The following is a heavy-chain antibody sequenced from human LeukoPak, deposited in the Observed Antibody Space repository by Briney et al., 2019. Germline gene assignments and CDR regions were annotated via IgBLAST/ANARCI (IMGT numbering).Heavy chain of an antibody. Sequence: GGSLRLSCAASGFTFSNYCMSWVRQAPRKGLEWVANINQGGSDKSYVDSVKGRFTISRDNAKNSLYLEMNSLRVEDTAIYYCARTSRSSSVDDWGQGTLVTVSS. CDR2: INQGGSDK. V-gene: IGHV3-7*01. D-gene: IGHD2-15*01. J-gene: IGHJ4*02. CDR1: GFTFSNYC. CDR3: ARTSRSSSVDD.